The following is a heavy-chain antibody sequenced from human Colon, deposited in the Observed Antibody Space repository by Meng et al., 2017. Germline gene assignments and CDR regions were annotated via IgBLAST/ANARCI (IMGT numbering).Heavy chain of an antibody. V-gene: IGHV1-18*01. CDR3: ARQYSSTWYLFDY. J-gene: IGHJ4*02. D-gene: IGHD6-13*01. CDR1: AYTFSSLR. CDR2: SSTYNGNT. Sequence: QLVPSGVEGKKPGAPVRVSCKTSAYTFSSLRITSVRQAPGQGLEWMGWSSTYNGNTNYAQKFQGRVTLTTDASTSTAYMEIWSLRSDDTAVYYCARQYSSTWYLFDYWGQGTLVTVS.